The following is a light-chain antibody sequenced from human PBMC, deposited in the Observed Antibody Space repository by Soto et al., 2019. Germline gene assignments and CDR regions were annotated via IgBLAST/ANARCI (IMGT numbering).Light chain of an antibody. Sequence: QCVLTQPPSAYGTPGQRVTISCSGSSPNIGGNAVNWYQQLPGTAPKVLIYSNNQRPSGVPDRFSGSKSGTSASLAISGLQSEDEADYYCAAWDDSLNGYVFGTGTKVTVL. CDR3: AAWDDSLNGYV. V-gene: IGLV1-44*01. CDR1: SPNIGGNA. J-gene: IGLJ1*01. CDR2: SNN.